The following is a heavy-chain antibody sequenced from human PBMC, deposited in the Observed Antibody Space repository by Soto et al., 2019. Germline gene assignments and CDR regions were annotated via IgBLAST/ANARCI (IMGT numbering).Heavy chain of an antibody. Sequence: PSETLSLTCSVSGGSISGYYWSWIRQPAGKGLEWIGRVYTSGNANYNPSLKSRVTMSVDTSKNQFSLKLSSVTAADTAVYYCARSTPGWLSFDYCGRGTLVTVSS. CDR1: GGSISGYY. CDR3: ARSTPGWLSFDY. J-gene: IGHJ4*02. D-gene: IGHD3-22*01. V-gene: IGHV4-4*07. CDR2: VYTSGNA.